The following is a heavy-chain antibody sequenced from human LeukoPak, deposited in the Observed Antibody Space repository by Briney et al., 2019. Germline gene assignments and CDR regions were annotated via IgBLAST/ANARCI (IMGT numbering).Heavy chain of an antibody. J-gene: IGHJ6*03. Sequence: SETLSLTRTVSGGSISSYYWSWIRQPPGKGLEWIVHIYTSGRTNYNPSLKSQVTWSIDPSKNQYSLKRSSLTAADTAVYSCARSPDYFFYYYRDVWGKGTTATISS. CDR2: IYTSGRT. V-gene: IGHV4-4*08. CDR1: GGSISSYY. CDR3: ARSPDYFFYYYRDV.